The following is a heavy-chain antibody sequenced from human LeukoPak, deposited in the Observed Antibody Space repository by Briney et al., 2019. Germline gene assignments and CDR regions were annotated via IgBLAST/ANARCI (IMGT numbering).Heavy chain of an antibody. V-gene: IGHV4-59*12. J-gene: IGHJ6*02. D-gene: IGHD6-13*01. CDR1: GGSISSYY. Sequence: SETLSLTCTVSGGSISSYYWSWIRQPPGKGLEWIGYIYYSGSTNYNPSLKSRVTISVDTSKNQFSLKLSSVTAADTAVYYCARDQSHSSSWSYYYYYGMDVWGQGTTVTVSS. CDR2: IYYSGST. CDR3: ARDQSHSSSWSYYYYYGMDV.